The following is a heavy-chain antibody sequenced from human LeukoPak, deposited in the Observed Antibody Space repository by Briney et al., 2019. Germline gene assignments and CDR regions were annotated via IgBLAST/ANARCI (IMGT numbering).Heavy chain of an antibody. CDR3: ARFLDDYVWGSYRNWFDP. Sequence: SETLSLTCTVSGGSISSYYWSWIRQPPGKGLEWIGNIYCSGSTNYNPSLKSRVTISVDTSKNQFSLKLSSVTAADTAVYYCARFLDDYVWGSYRNWFDPWGQGTLVTVSS. J-gene: IGHJ5*02. D-gene: IGHD3-16*02. V-gene: IGHV4-59*01. CDR2: IYCSGST. CDR1: GGSISSYY.